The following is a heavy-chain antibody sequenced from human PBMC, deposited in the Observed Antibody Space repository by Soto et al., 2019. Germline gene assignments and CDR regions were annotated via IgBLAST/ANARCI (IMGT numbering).Heavy chain of an antibody. V-gene: IGHV1-18*04. CDR1: GYTFTTYG. Sequence: QVQLVQSGAEVKKPGASVKVSCKASGYTFTTYGITWVRQAPGQGLEWMGWISAYSGNTNYAQKLKGRLTVTTDMSTNTAHIDLRSLRSYDTAVYYCARVVKAGDYGDYGRYYFDYWGHGTLVTVSS. CDR3: ARVVKAGDYGDYGRYYFDY. J-gene: IGHJ4*01. D-gene: IGHD4-17*01. CDR2: ISAYSGNT.